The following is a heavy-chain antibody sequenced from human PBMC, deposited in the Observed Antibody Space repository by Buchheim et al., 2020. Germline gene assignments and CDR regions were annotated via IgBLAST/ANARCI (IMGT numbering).Heavy chain of an antibody. J-gene: IGHJ4*02. V-gene: IGHV3-30*03. D-gene: IGHD6-19*01. Sequence: QVQLVESGGGVVQPGRSLRLSCAASGFTFSSYGMHWVRQAPGKGLAWVAVISYDGSNKYYADSVKGRFTISRDNSKSTLYLQMNSLRAEDTAVYYCARDRGAVAASHFDYWGQGTL. CDR1: GFTFSSYG. CDR2: ISYDGSNK. CDR3: ARDRGAVAASHFDY.